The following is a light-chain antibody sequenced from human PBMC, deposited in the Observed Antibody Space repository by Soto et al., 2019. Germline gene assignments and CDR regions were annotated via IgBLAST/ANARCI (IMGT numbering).Light chain of an antibody. V-gene: IGLV2-23*02. J-gene: IGLJ3*02. CDR3: CSYAGSSTWV. CDR1: SSDVGSYNL. Sequence: QSALTQPASVSGSPGQSITISCTGTSSDVGSYNLVSWYQQHPGKAPKLMIFEVTKRPSGVSNRFSGSQSGNTASLTISGLQAEDEADYYCCSYAGSSTWVFGGVTKLTVL. CDR2: EVT.